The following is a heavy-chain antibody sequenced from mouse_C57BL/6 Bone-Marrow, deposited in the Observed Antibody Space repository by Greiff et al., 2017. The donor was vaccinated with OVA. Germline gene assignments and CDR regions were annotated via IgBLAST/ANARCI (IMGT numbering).Heavy chain of an antibody. CDR1: GFTFSDYG. CDR3: ARWDYDRDY. V-gene: IGHV5-17*01. CDR2: IRSGSSTI. Sequence: DVMLVESGGGLVKPGGSLKLSCAASGFTFSDYGMHWVRQAPEKGLEWVAYIRSGSSTIYYADTVKGRFTISRDNAKNTLFLQMTRLRSEDTAMYYCARWDYDRDYWGQGTTLTVSS. J-gene: IGHJ2*01. D-gene: IGHD2-4*01.